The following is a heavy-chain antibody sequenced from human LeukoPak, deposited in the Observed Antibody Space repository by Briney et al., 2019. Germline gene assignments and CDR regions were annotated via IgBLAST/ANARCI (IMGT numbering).Heavy chain of an antibody. D-gene: IGHD5-12*01. CDR2: ISSNGGST. CDR3: AREETVRGYSGYDYGGYFDY. J-gene: IGHJ4*02. CDR1: GFTFRSYA. Sequence: PGGSLRLSCAASGFTFRSYAMHWVRQAPGKGLEYVSAISSNGGSTYYANSVKGRFTISRDNAKNSLYLQMNSLRAEDTAVYYCAREETVRGYSGYDYGGYFDYWGQGTLVTVSS. V-gene: IGHV3-64*01.